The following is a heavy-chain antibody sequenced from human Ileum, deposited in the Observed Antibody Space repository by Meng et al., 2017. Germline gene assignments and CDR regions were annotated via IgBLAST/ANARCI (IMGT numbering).Heavy chain of an antibody. CDR1: GFTFSNYA. D-gene: IGHD5-24*01. Sequence: GESLKISCAASGFTFSNYAIHWVRQAPGKGLEWVAVISLDGSYQYYADSVKGRFTISRDNSKNTLYLQMNSLRAEDTAVYYCARGFGDGYNLRVKFDYWGQGTLVTVSS. CDR2: ISLDGSYQ. V-gene: IGHV3-30*01. CDR3: ARGFGDGYNLRVKFDY. J-gene: IGHJ4*02.